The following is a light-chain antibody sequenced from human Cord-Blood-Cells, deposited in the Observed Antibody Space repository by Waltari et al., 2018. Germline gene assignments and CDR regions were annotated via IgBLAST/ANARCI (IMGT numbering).Light chain of an antibody. CDR3: QQSYSTPT. CDR2: AAS. J-gene: IGKJ4*01. CDR1: QSISSS. V-gene: IGKV1-39*01. Sequence: QLTPPPSSPSASVGDRATIPCRASQSISSSLHCYQQKPGKAPNPLIYAASSLHSGVPSRFRGSGAGTDFSLTISSLQPEDFATCDCQQSYSTPTFSGGTKVEIK.